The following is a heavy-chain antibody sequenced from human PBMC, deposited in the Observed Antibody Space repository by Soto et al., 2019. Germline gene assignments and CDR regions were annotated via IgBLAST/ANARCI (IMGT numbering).Heavy chain of an antibody. J-gene: IGHJ5*01. V-gene: IGHV1-3*01. CDR1: GYTFSRYA. Sequence: VSCKASGYTFSRYAIHWVRQAPGQRLEWMGWINAGNGNTKYSQKFEGRVTLTTDTSANTVYMELSSLRFEDTALYYCARDQQFRNWFDSWGQGTLVTVSS. CDR3: ARDQQFRNWFDS. CDR2: INAGNGNT. D-gene: IGHD6-13*01.